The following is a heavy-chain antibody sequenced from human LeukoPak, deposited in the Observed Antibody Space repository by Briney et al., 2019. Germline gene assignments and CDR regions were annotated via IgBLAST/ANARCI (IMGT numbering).Heavy chain of an antibody. J-gene: IGHJ4*02. Sequence: TLSLTCTVSGDSISSSYWWSWVRQAPGKGLEWVAVISYDGSNKYYADSVKGRFTISRDNSKNTLYLQMNSLRAEDTAVYYCAPDYYDNRWGQGTLVTVSS. CDR1: GDSISSSYW. V-gene: IGHV3-30-3*01. CDR3: APDYYDNR. D-gene: IGHD3-22*01. CDR2: ISYDGSNK.